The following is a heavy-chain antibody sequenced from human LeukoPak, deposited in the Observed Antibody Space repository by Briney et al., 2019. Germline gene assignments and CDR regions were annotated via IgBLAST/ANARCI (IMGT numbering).Heavy chain of an antibody. CDR1: GFTFSSYA. CDR3: ARVDGSAAGTPDAFDI. D-gene: IGHD6-13*01. V-gene: IGHV3-30*04. J-gene: IGHJ3*02. CDR2: ISYDGSNK. Sequence: GRSLRLSCAASGFTFSSYAMHWVRQAPGKGLEWVAVISYDGSNKYYADSVKGRFTISRDNSKNTLYLQMNSLRAEDTAVYYCARVDGSAAGTPDAFDIWGQGTVVTVSS.